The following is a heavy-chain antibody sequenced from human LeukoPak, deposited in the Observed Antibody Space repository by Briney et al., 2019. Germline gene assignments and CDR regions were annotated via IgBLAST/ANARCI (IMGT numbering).Heavy chain of an antibody. CDR2: IYYNGRT. D-gene: IGHD4-23*01. V-gene: IGHV4-39*01. Sequence: SETLSLTCSVSGGSISSSTYYWGWIRQPPGKGLEWIGSIYYNGRTDSNPSLKSRVTISLNTSKNQFSLRVTSVTAADTAVYYCARWERTVENLFDYWGQGTLVAVSS. CDR3: ARWERTVENLFDY. CDR1: GGSISSSTYY. J-gene: IGHJ4*02.